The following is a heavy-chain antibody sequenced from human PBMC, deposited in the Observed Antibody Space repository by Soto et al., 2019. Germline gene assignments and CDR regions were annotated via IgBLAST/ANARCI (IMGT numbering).Heavy chain of an antibody. CDR1: GGTFSSYT. D-gene: IGHD1-20*01. CDR2: IIPILGIA. Sequence: QVQLVQSGAEVKKPGSSVKVSCKASGGTFSSYTISWVRQAPGQGLEWMGRIIPILGIANYAQKFQGGVPITXXKXTIXANMARSSRRSEDTAVYYCASLVLAAVGPQNWFDPWGQGTLVTVSS. CDR3: ASLVLAAVGPQNWFDP. J-gene: IGHJ5*02. V-gene: IGHV1-69*02.